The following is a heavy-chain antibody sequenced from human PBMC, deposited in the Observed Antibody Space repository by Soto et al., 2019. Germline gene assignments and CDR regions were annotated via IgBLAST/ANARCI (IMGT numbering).Heavy chain of an antibody. CDR2: IIPILGIA. Sequence: SVKVYCPASGDTFSSYIIIWVRQAPGQGLEWMGRIIPILGIANYAQKFQGRVTITADKSTSTAYMELSSLRSEDTAVYYCARDSSGSADYWVQGTLVTGSS. D-gene: IGHD6-19*01. J-gene: IGHJ4*02. CDR1: GDTFSSYI. CDR3: ARDSSGSADY. V-gene: IGHV1-69*04.